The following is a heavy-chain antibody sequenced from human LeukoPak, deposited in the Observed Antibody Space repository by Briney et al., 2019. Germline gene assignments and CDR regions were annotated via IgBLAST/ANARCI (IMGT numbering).Heavy chain of an antibody. J-gene: IGHJ4*02. V-gene: IGHV3-30*04. CDR2: ISYDGSNK. CDR3: ARGLRYFDWLLYSPALDY. Sequence: GGSLRLSCEASGFTFSSYAMDWVRQAPGKGLEWVAVISYDGSNKYYADSVKGRFTISRDNSKNTLYLQMNSLRAEDTAVYYCARGLRYFDWLLYSPALDYWGQGTLVTVSS. D-gene: IGHD3-9*01. CDR1: GFTFSSYA.